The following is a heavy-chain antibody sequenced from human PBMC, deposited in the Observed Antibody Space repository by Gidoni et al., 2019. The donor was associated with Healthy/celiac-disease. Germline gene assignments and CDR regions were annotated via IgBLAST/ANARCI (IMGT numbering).Heavy chain of an antibody. Sequence: QVQLQESGPGLVKPSETPSLPCPVSGGSISSYYWSWNRQPPGKGLEWIGYIYYSGRTHYNPSLKSRVTISVDTSKNQFSRKLSSVTAADTAVYYCASHLGYCSSTSCPTEYYYGMDVWGQGTTVTVSS. CDR1: GGSISSYY. J-gene: IGHJ6*02. V-gene: IGHV4-59*01. CDR3: ASHLGYCSSTSCPTEYYYGMDV. CDR2: IYYSGRT. D-gene: IGHD2-2*01.